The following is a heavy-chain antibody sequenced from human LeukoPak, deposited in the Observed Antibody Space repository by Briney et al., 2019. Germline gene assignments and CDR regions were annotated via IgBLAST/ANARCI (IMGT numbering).Heavy chain of an antibody. CDR1: GYSFTSYW. CDR2: IYPGDSDT. V-gene: IGHV5-51*01. J-gene: IGHJ4*02. CDR3: ARLDCGGDCYIPGVDY. D-gene: IGHD2-21*01. Sequence: GESLKISCKGSGYSFTSYWIGWVRQMPGKGLEWMGIIYPGDSDTRYSPSFQGQVTISAGKSIGTAYLRWSSLKASDTGIYYCARLDCGGDCYIPGVDYWGQGTLVTVSS.